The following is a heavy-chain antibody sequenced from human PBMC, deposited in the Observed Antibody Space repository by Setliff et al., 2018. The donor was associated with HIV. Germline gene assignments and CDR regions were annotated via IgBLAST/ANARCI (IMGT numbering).Heavy chain of an antibody. Sequence: LSLTCAVYGGSFTSYYWTWIRQAPGKDLEWIGEINHNGGTNYNPSLKSRVTISVDRSKNQFSLKLSSVTAADTAVYYCARGLSSPFATGLWGQGTLVTVSS. V-gene: IGHV4-34*01. CDR2: INHNGGT. CDR1: GGSFTSYY. J-gene: IGHJ4*02. CDR3: ARGLSSPFATGL. D-gene: IGHD6-13*01.